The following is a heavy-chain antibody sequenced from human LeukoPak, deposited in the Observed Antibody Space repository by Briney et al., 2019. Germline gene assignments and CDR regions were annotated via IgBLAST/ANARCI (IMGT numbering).Heavy chain of an antibody. Sequence: VGSLRLSCAASGLSVSNDYMSWVRQAPGKGLEWVSAIYADGYTRDAASVKGRFSISRHNSKNTVYLQMDNLRPEDTAVYYCARDRRGEKDFDVWGPGTMVTVSS. CDR1: GLSVSNDY. J-gene: IGHJ3*01. CDR2: IYADGYT. V-gene: IGHV3-53*04. CDR3: ARDRRGEKDFDV.